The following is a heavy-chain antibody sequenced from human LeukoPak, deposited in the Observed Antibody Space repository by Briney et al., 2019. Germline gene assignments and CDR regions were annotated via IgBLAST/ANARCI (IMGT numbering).Heavy chain of an antibody. D-gene: IGHD6-19*01. CDR2: IYSGGAT. V-gene: IGHV3-53*01. CDR3: ARRGSGWEDGYFDL. J-gene: IGHJ2*01. Sequence: GGSLRLSCAASGFTVSSNYMGWVRQPPGKGLEWVSLIYSGGATYYADSVKGRFTISRDNSKNMLYLQMNSLRAGDTAVYYCARRGSGWEDGYFDLWGRCTLVTVSS. CDR1: GFTVSSNY.